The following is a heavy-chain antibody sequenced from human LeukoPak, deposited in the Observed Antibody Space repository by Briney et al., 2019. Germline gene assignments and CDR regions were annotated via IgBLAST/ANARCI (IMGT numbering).Heavy chain of an antibody. V-gene: IGHV1-2*02. Sequence: PGASVKVSCKASGYTFTGYYMHWVRQAPGQGLEWMGWINPNSGGTNYAQKFQGRVTMTRDTSISTAYMELSRLRSDDTAVYYCARSDHIVGATYAFDIWGQGTMVTVSS. CDR3: ARSDHIVGATYAFDI. D-gene: IGHD1-26*01. J-gene: IGHJ3*02. CDR1: GYTFTGYY. CDR2: INPNSGGT.